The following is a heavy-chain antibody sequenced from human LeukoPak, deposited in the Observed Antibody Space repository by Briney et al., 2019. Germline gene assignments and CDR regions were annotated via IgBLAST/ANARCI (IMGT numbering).Heavy chain of an antibody. CDR3: AKSLGIVVVTANFDY. CDR2: LSGSGGRT. D-gene: IGHD2-21*02. Sequence: GGSLRLSCEASGFTFSSYGMTWVRQAPGKGLEWVAALSGSGGRTYYADSVKGRFTISRDNSKNTVYLQMSSLRAEDTAIYYCAKSLGIVVVTANFDYWGQGTLVSVSS. V-gene: IGHV3-23*01. J-gene: IGHJ4*02. CDR1: GFTFSSYG.